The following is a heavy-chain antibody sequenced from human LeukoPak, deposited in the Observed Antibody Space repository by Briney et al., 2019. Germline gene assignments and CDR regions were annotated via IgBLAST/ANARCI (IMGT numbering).Heavy chain of an antibody. CDR2: IYASGNT. V-gene: IGHV4-4*07. D-gene: IGHD2-21*02. CDR1: GGSISSYY. CDR3: ARQGVATAIDY. Sequence: PSETLSLTCTASGGSISSYYWSWIRQPAGKGLEWIGRIYASGNTNYNPSLKGRVTMSVDTSKNLFALKLSSVTAADTAVYYCARQGVATAIDYWGQGTLVTVSS. J-gene: IGHJ4*02.